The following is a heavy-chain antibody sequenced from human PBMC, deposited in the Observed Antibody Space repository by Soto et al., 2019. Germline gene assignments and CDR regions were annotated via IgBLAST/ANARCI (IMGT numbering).Heavy chain of an antibody. CDR2: ISPYNSNP. CDR3: ARLARGYYFDY. D-gene: IGHD2-15*01. J-gene: IGHJ4*02. CDR1: GYTFNTYA. Sequence: QVQLVQSGPEVKKAGASVKVSCKSSGYTFNTYAIVWVRLAPGQGLEWMGWISPYNSNPNYAQTYLGRVTMTTDTSTRTVYMELRNLKSDDTAIYYCARLARGYYFDYWGQGTLVTVSS. V-gene: IGHV1-18*01.